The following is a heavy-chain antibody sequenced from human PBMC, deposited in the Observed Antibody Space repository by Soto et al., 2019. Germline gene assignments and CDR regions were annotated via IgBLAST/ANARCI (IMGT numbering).Heavy chain of an antibody. J-gene: IGHJ4*02. V-gene: IGHV4-59*12. CDR1: GCSISSYY. Sequence: SETLSLTCTVSGCSISSYYWSWIRQPPGKGLEWIGYIYYSGSTNYNPSLKSRVTISVDTSKNQFSLKLNSVTAADTAVYYCARDLSSYGLYYFDYWGQGTLVTVS. D-gene: IGHD5-18*01. CDR2: IYYSGST. CDR3: ARDLSSYGLYYFDY.